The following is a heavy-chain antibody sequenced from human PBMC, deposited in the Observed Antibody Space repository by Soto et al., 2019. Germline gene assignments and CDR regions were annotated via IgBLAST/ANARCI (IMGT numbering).Heavy chain of an antibody. CDR1: GGSISSGGYS. CDR3: AADDFWKGDV. J-gene: IGHJ6*02. D-gene: IGHD3-3*01. Sequence: SETLSLTCAVSGGSISSGGYSWSWIRQPPGKGLEWIGYIYHSGSTYYNPSLKSRVTISVDRSKNQFSLKLSSVTAADTAVYYCAADDFWKGDVCGQGTTVTVSS. CDR2: IYHSGST. V-gene: IGHV4-30-2*01.